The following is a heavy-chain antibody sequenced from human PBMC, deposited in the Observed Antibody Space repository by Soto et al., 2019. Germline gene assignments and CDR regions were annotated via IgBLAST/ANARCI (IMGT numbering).Heavy chain of an antibody. CDR1: GYSFTSYW. V-gene: IGHV5-10-1*01. Sequence: PGESLKISCEGSGYSFTSYWISWVRQMPGKGLEWMGRIDPSDSYTNYSPSFQGHVTISADKSISTAYLQWSSLKASDTAMYYCARSGTTPIYYYYGMDVWGQGTTVTVSS. D-gene: IGHD4-17*01. CDR3: ARSGTTPIYYYYGMDV. J-gene: IGHJ6*02. CDR2: IDPSDSYT.